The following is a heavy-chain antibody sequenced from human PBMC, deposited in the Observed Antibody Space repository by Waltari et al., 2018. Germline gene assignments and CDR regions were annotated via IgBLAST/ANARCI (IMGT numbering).Heavy chain of an antibody. Sequence: EVQLVESGGGLVQPGGSLRLSCSASGFTFSRYWMHWVRQAPGKGPVWVSRIDSGGSSTSYADPVKGRFTISRDNTKNTLYLQMNSLRAEDTAVYYCARDGIAAAWGDFDYWGQGTLVT. J-gene: IGHJ4*02. D-gene: IGHD6-13*01. CDR1: GFTFSRYW. CDR2: IDSGGSST. V-gene: IGHV3-74*01. CDR3: ARDGIAAAWGDFDY.